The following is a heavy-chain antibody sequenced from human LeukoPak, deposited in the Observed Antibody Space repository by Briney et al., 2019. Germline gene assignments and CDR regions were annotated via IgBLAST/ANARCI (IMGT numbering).Heavy chain of an antibody. D-gene: IGHD3-22*01. CDR2: IKEDGREK. J-gene: IGHJ4*02. Sequence: GGSLRLSCAASGFTLSSYWRSWVGEARGKGGEGGAKIKEDGREKKYVDCGKGGFTISSDNARTSLFLQMNGLRADDTAVYYCARMEDSSDYSVEVDYWGRGTLVTVSS. V-gene: IGHV3-7*01. CDR1: GFTLSSYW. CDR3: ARMEDSSDYSVEVDY.